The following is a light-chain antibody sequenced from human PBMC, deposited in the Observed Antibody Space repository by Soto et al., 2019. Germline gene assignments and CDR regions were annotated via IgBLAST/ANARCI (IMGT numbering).Light chain of an antibody. V-gene: IGKV3-20*01. CDR3: QQYNNWPPWT. CDR1: QSVSSSY. J-gene: IGKJ1*01. Sequence: EIVLTQSPGTLSLSPGEGATLSCRSIQSVSSSYLAWYQQKPGQAPRLLIYATSSRATGIPDRFSGSGSGTEFTLTISSLQSEDFAVYYCQQYNNWPPWTFGQGTKVDIK. CDR2: ATS.